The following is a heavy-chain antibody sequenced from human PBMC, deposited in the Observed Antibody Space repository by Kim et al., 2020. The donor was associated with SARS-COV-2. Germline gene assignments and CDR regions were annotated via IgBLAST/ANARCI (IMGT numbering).Heavy chain of an antibody. J-gene: IGHJ4*02. CDR3: ARYFGLAYSNPFQSFDY. Sequence: SETLSLTCTVSGGSISSGGYYWSWIRQHPGKGLEWIGYIYYSGSTYYNPSLKSRVTISVDTSKNQFSLKLSSVTAADTAVYYCARYFGLAYSNPFQSFDYWGQGTLVTVSS. CDR2: IYYSGST. CDR1: GGSISSGGYY. V-gene: IGHV4-31*03. D-gene: IGHD4-4*01.